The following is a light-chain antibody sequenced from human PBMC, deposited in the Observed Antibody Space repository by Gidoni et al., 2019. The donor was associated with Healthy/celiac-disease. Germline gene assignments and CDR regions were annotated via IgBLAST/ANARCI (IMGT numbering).Light chain of an antibody. CDR3: QQYGSSPQT. CDR1: QRVSSSY. J-gene: IGKJ1*01. CDR2: GAS. V-gene: IGKV3-20*01. Sequence: DIVLTQSPGTLSLSPGERATLSCRASQRVSSSYLAWYQQKHGQAPRLLIYGASSRATGIPDRFSGSGSGTDFTLTISRLEPEDFAVYYCQQYGSSPQTFGQGTKVEIK.